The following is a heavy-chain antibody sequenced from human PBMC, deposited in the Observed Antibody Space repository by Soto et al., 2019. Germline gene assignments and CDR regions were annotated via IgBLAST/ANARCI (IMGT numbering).Heavy chain of an antibody. CDR1: GFTFSSYA. Sequence: QVQLVESGGGVVQPGWSLRLSCAASGFTFSSYAMHWVRQAPGKGLEWVAVISYDGGNKMYAESVKGRFTISRDNSRNTLYLQMNSLRAEDTAVYYSARRRIVGATSWAGLQYWGQGTLVTVSS. V-gene: IGHV3-30-3*01. J-gene: IGHJ4*02. CDR2: ISYDGGNK. D-gene: IGHD1-26*01. CDR3: ARRRIVGATSWAGLQY.